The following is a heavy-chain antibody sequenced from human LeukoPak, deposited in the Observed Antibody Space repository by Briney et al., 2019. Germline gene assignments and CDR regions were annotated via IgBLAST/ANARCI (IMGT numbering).Heavy chain of an antibody. D-gene: IGHD1-26*01. Sequence: SSETLSLTCTVSGGSVSSSSYYWGWIRQPPGKGLEWIGSIYYSGSTYYNPPLKSRVTLSVDTSKNQFSLKLSSVTAADTAVYYCARLPVGNVAFDYWGQGTLVTVSS. V-gene: IGHV4-39*07. CDR2: IYYSGST. J-gene: IGHJ4*02. CDR1: GGSVSSSSYY. CDR3: ARLPVGNVAFDY.